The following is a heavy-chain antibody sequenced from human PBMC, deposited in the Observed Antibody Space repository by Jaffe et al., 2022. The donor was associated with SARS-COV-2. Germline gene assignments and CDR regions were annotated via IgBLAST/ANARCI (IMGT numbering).Heavy chain of an antibody. CDR1: GFTFSDYY. CDR2: ISSSGSTI. CDR3: ARDRVGYDSSGYPIYYYGMDV. J-gene: IGHJ6*02. V-gene: IGHV3-11*01. D-gene: IGHD3-22*01. Sequence: QVQLVESGGGLVKPGGSLRLSCAASGFTFSDYYMSWIRQAPGKGLEWVSYISSSGSTIYYADSVKGRFTISRDNAKNSLYLQMNSLRAEDTAVYYCARDRVGYDSSGYPIYYYGMDVWGQGTTVTVSS.